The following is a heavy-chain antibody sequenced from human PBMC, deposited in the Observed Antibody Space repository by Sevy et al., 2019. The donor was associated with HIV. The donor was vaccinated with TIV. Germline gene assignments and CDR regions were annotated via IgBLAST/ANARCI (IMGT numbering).Heavy chain of an antibody. V-gene: IGHV1-18*01. D-gene: IGHD2-2*01. Sequence: ASVKVSCKASGYTFTSYGISWVRQAPGQGLEWMGWISAYNGNTNYAQKLQGRVTMTTDTSTSTAYMGLRSLRSDDTAVYYCASQDIVVVPAAKNPNDTPDYYYYYGMDVWGQGTTVTVSS. CDR3: ASQDIVVVPAAKNPNDTPDYYYYYGMDV. J-gene: IGHJ6*02. CDR2: ISAYNGNT. CDR1: GYTFTSYG.